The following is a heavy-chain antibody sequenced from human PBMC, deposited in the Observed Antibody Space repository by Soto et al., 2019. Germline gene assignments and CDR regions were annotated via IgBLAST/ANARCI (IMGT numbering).Heavy chain of an antibody. J-gene: IGHJ4*02. CDR1: GFTFSSYG. D-gene: IGHD2-2*01. V-gene: IGHV3-33*01. Sequence: QVQLVESGGGGVQPGRSLRLSCAASGFTFSSYGMHWVRQAPGKGLEWVAVIWYDGSNKYYADSVKGRFTISRDNSKNTLYLQMNSLRAEDTAVYYCAREGIVVVPAAENYYFDYWGQGTLVTVSS. CDR3: AREGIVVVPAAENYYFDY. CDR2: IWYDGSNK.